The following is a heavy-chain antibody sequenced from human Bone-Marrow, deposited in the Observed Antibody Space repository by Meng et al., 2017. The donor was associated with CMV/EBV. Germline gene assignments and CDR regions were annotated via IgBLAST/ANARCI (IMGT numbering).Heavy chain of an antibody. CDR1: GFTFSDYY. CDR3: ARADVVIIPAATTGDF. V-gene: IGHV3-11*04. J-gene: IGHJ4*02. Sequence: GESLKISCAASGFTFSDYYMSWIRQAPGKGLEWVSYISSSGSTIYYADSVKGRFTISRDNAKNSLYLQMDGLRPEDTAVYYCARADVVIIPAATTGDFWGQGTLVTVSS. CDR2: ISSSGSTI. D-gene: IGHD2-2*01.